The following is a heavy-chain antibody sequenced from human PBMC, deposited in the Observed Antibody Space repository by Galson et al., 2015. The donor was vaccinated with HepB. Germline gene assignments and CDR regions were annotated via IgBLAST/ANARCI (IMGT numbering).Heavy chain of an antibody. CDR2: INAGNGNT. J-gene: IGHJ3*02. CDR3: ARSIPFGNPKNDAFDI. CDR1: GYTFTSYA. Sequence: SVKVSCKASGYTFTSYAMHWVRQAPGQRLEWMGWINAGNGNTKYSQKFQGRVTITRDTSASTAYMELSSLRSEDTAVYYCARSIPFGNPKNDAFDIWGQGTMVTVSS. D-gene: IGHD4-23*01. V-gene: IGHV1-3*01.